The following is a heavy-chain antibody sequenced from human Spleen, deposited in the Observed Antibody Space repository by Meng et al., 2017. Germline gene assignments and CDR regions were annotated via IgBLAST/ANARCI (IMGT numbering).Heavy chain of an antibody. D-gene: IGHD3-3*01. J-gene: IGHJ4*02. Sequence: EELEVVGAGAVVQRRGPLRSSCVACGFTFHPATRSGIRQAPGKGGEWVGRIKCHVDGETADYVTPVTGRFSISRNDTKSTVYLQMSGLTTDDTGVYYCNWSDKAVSDYWGQGTLVTVSS. CDR3: NWSDKAVSDY. V-gene: IGHV3-15*02. CDR1: GFTFHPAT. CDR2: IKCHVDGETA.